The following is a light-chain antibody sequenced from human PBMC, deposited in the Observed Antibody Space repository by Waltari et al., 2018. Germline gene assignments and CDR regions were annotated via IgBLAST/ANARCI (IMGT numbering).Light chain of an antibody. J-gene: IGLJ1*01. CDR1: ALPKQY. CDR3: QSADSSAYYV. Sequence: SYELTQPPSVSVSPGQTARITCPGDALPKQYAYWYQQKPGQAPVLVIYKDSERPSGIPERFSGSSSGTTVTLTISGVQAEDEADYYCQSADSSAYYVFGTGTKVTVL. CDR2: KDS. V-gene: IGLV3-25*03.